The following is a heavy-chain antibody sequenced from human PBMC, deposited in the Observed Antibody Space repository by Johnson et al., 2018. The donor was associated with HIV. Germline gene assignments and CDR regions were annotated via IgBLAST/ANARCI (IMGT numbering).Heavy chain of an antibody. D-gene: IGHD6-13*01. CDR2: ISYDGSNK. J-gene: IGHJ3*02. V-gene: IGHV3-30*18. CDR1: GFTFSSYG. CDR3: AKDLGGANSSPRAFDI. Sequence: QVQVVESGGGVVQPGRSLRLSCAASGFTFSSYGMHWVRQAPGKGLEWVAVISYDGSNKYYADSVKGRFTISRDNSKNTLYLQMNSLRAEDTAVYYCAKDLGGANSSPRAFDIWGQGTMVTVSS.